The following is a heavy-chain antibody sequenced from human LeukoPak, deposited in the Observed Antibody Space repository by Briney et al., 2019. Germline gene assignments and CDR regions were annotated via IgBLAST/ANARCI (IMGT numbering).Heavy chain of an antibody. D-gene: IGHD1-7*01. V-gene: IGHV1-8*01. CDR3: AREFRNYADY. CDR2: MNPNSGNT. J-gene: IGHJ4*02. Sequence: ASVKVSCKASGYTFTSYDINWVRQATGQGLEWMGWMNPNSGNTGDAQKFQGRVTMTRNTSISTAYMELSSLRSEDTAVYYCAREFRNYADYWGQGTLVTVSS. CDR1: GYTFTSYD.